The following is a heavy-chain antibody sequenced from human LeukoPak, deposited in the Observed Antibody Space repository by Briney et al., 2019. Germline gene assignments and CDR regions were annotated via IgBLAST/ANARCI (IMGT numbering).Heavy chain of an antibody. CDR3: ARLGYYYYGMDV. CDR2: MFNSGST. Sequence: SETLSLTCTVSGGSISSFYWSWIRQPPGKGMEWNGYMFNSGSTNYNPSLKSRVTISVDTSKNQFSLKLSSVTAADTALYYCARLGYYYYGMDVWGQGTTVTVSS. J-gene: IGHJ6*02. V-gene: IGHV4-59*08. CDR1: GGSISSFY.